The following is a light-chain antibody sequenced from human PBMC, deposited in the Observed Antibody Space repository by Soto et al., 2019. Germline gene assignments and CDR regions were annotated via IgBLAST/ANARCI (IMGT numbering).Light chain of an antibody. V-gene: IGLV2-14*01. Sequence: QSALTQAASVSGSPGQSITISCTGTSSDVGGYNYVSWYQQFPGKVPKLLIYNVSNRPSGVSNRFSGSKSGNTASLTISGLQAEDEADYFCTSSTSGSLYVFGTGTKVT. CDR1: SSDVGGYNY. CDR3: TSSTSGSLYV. J-gene: IGLJ1*01. CDR2: NVS.